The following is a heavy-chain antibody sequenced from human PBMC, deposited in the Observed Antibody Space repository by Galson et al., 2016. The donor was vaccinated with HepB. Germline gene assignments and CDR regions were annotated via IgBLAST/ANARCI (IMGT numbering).Heavy chain of an antibody. D-gene: IGHD1-26*01. CDR3: ASRTNGRVTH. V-gene: IGHV3-21*04. Sequence: SLRLSCAASGFTFSISSMNWVRQAPGKGLEWVSSITSNSNYIYYADSVKGRFTISRDNAKNSLFLQMNSLRGEDTAVYYCASRTNGRVTHWGQGTLVTVSS. CDR1: GFTFSISS. J-gene: IGHJ4*02. CDR2: ITSNSNYI.